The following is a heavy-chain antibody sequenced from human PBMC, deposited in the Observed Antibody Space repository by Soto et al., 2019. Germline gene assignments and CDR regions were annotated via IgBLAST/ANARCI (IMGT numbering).Heavy chain of an antibody. Sequence: ASVKVSCKASGYTFTSYYMHWVRQAPGQGLEWMGIINPSGGSTSYAQKFQGRVTMTRDTSTITVYMELSSLRSEDTAVYYCARVSYGDYAFDYWGQGTLVTVSS. D-gene: IGHD4-17*01. CDR3: ARVSYGDYAFDY. V-gene: IGHV1-46*01. CDR2: INPSGGST. J-gene: IGHJ4*02. CDR1: GYTFTSYY.